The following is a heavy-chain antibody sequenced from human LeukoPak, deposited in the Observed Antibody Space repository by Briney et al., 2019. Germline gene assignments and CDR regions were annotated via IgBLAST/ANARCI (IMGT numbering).Heavy chain of an antibody. J-gene: IGHJ6*03. V-gene: IGHV5-51*01. D-gene: IGHD2-8*01. Sequence: GESLQISCKGSGSSFTSYWIGGVRQLPGKGLEWMGIIYPDDSDTRYSPSFEGQVIISVDKSISTAYLQWSSLKASDTATYYCARHGHCTNGVCYSNYYYYMDVWGKGTTVTVSS. CDR3: ARHGHCTNGVCYSNYYYYMDV. CDR1: GSSFTSYW. CDR2: IYPDDSDT.